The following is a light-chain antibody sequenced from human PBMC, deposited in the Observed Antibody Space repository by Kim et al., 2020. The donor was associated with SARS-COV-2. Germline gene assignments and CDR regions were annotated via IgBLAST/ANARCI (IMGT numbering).Light chain of an antibody. CDR3: QQYGGSPPT. J-gene: IGKJ1*01. Sequence: EIVLTQSPGTLSLSPGERATLSCRASQSVSNNYLAWYQRKPGQAPRLLIYGASSRATGIPDRFSGSASGTDFTLTISRLEPEDFAVYYCQQYGGSPPTFGQGTKVDIK. V-gene: IGKV3-20*01. CDR1: QSVSNNY. CDR2: GAS.